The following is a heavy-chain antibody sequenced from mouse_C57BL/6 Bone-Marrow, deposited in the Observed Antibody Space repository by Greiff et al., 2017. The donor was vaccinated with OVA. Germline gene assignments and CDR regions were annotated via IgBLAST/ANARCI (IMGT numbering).Heavy chain of an antibody. J-gene: IGHJ3*01. D-gene: IGHD4-1*01. CDR3: ASPRLGR. CDR1: GYTFTSYW. V-gene: IGHV1-69*01. Sequence: QVQLQQPGAELVMPGASVKLSCKASGYTFTSYWMHWVKQRPGQGLEWIGEIDPSDSYTNYNQKFKGKSTLTVDKSSSTAYMQLSSLTSEDSAVYYCASPRLGRGGQGTLVTVSA. CDR2: IDPSDSYT.